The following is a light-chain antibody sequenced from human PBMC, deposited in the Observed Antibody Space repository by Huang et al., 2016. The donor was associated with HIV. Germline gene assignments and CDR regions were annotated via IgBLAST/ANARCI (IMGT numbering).Light chain of an antibody. V-gene: IGKV1-39*01. Sequence: DVQMTQSPSSLSASVGDRITITCRASQSILTYLNWYQQHPGKAPKLLIYGASSLLGGVPSRFSGSVSGTDFTLTISSLQPEDFATYYCQQSYTSPYTFGQGTKLEI. CDR2: GAS. CDR1: QSILTY. CDR3: QQSYTSPYT. J-gene: IGKJ2*01.